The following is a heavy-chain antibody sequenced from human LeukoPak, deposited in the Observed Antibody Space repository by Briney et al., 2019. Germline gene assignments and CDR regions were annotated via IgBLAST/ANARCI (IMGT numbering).Heavy chain of an antibody. CDR2: ISGGGGST. CDR1: EFPASSNN. D-gene: IGHD5-24*01. V-gene: IGHV3-23*01. J-gene: IGHJ4*02. CDR3: AKVPYNNYPFYFDY. Sequence: GGPLNLSGAPSEFPASSNNMSGVRKAPGKGLEWVSVISGGGGSTYYADSVKGRFTISRDNSNNMLYLQMNSLRAEDTAVYYCAKVPYNNYPFYFDYWGQGTLVTVSS.